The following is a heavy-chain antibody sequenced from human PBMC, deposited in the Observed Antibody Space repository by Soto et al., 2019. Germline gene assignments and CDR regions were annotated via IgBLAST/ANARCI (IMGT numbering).Heavy chain of an antibody. CDR3: ATSMGRGGNDY. Sequence: EVQLVESGGGSVQPGGSLRLSCAASGFTFSDNWMSWVRQAPGKGLECVANIKTDGSEKYYVDPVKGRFTISRDNAKNSLYLQMNSLRAEDTAVYYCATSMGRGGNDYWGQGTLVAVSS. J-gene: IGHJ4*02. D-gene: IGHD3-10*01. CDR1: GFTFSDNW. V-gene: IGHV3-7*05. CDR2: IKTDGSEK.